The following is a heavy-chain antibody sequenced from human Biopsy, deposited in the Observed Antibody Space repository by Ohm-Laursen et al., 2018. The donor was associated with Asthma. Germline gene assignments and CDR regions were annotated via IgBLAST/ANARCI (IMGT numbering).Heavy chain of an antibody. Sequence: PSVKVSCKSLGGTFNTYVIGWARQAPGQGIGWLGGINSVFGTTTYPQKFQDRVPITADDSTSTVYMEFSRLRSEDTAVYYCARKAGSCSSRSCYSLDFWGQGTLVTVSS. J-gene: IGHJ4*02. CDR2: INSVFGTT. CDR3: ARKAGSCSSRSCYSLDF. CDR1: GGTFNTYV. V-gene: IGHV1-69*01. D-gene: IGHD2-2*01.